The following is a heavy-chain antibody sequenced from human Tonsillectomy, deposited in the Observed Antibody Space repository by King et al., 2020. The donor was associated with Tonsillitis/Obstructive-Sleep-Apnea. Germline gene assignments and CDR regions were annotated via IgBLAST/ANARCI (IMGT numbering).Heavy chain of an antibody. V-gene: IGHV4-34*01. CDR1: GGSFSGYY. Sequence: QVQLQQWGAGLLKPSETLSLTCAVYGGSFSGYYWSWIRQPTGKGLEWIGEINHSGSTNYNPSLKSRVTISVDTSKNQFSLKLSSVTAADTAVYYCAREGEGPAAGTDYWGQGTLVTVSS. CDR3: AREGEGPAAGTDY. J-gene: IGHJ4*02. CDR2: INHSGST. D-gene: IGHD6-13*01.